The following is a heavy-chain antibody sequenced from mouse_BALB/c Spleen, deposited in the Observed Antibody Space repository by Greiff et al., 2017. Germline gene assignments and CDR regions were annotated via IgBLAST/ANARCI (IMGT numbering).Heavy chain of an antibody. CDR3: ARDGTRGYFDY. Sequence: VQVVESGAELVRPGTSVKVSCKASGYAFTNYLIEWVKQRPGQGLEWIGVINPGSGGTNYNEKFKGKATLTADKSSSTAYMQLSSLTSDDSAVYFCARDGTRGYFDYWGQGTTLTVSS. CDR2: INPGSGGT. D-gene: IGHD4-1*01. V-gene: IGHV1-54*01. CDR1: GYAFTNYL. J-gene: IGHJ2*01.